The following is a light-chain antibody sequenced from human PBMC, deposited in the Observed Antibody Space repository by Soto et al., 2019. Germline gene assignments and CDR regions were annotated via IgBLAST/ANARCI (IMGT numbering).Light chain of an antibody. CDR2: SNN. V-gene: IGLV1-44*01. J-gene: IGLJ1*01. Sequence: QSVLTQPPSASGTPGQRVTISCSGSSSNIGSNTVNWYQQLPGTAPKLLIYSNNQRPSGVPDRLSGSKSGTSASLAISGLQYEDEADYYCAAWDDSLNGYVFGTGTKLTVL. CDR1: SSNIGSNT. CDR3: AAWDDSLNGYV.